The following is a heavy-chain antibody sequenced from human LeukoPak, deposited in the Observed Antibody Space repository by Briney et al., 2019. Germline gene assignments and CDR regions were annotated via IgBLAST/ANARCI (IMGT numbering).Heavy chain of an antibody. CDR3: AREYFVLTRGFDY. Sequence: GGSLRLSCAASGFTFSSYWMSWVRQAPGKGLEWVANIKQDGSEKYYVDSVKGRFTISRDNAKNSLYLQMNSLRAEDTAVYYCAREYFVLTRGFDYWGQGTLVTVSS. J-gene: IGHJ4*02. CDR2: IKQDGSEK. V-gene: IGHV3-7*01. D-gene: IGHD3-9*01. CDR1: GFTFSSYW.